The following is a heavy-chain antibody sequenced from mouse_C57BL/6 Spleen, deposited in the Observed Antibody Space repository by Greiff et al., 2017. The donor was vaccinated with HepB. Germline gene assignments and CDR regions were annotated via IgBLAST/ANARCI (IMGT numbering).Heavy chain of an antibody. CDR1: GYSITSGYY. Sequence: EVKLVESGPGLVKPSQSLSLTCSVTGYSITSGYYWNWIRQFPGNKLEWMGYISYDGSNNYNPSLKNRISITRDTSKNQFFLKLNSVTTEDTATYYCARDLVTGFDYWGQGTTLTVSS. V-gene: IGHV3-6*01. CDR3: ARDLVTGFDY. CDR2: ISYDGSN. J-gene: IGHJ2*01. D-gene: IGHD4-1*01.